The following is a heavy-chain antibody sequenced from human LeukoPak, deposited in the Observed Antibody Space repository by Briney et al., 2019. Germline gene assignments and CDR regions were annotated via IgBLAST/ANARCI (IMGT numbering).Heavy chain of an antibody. CDR1: GFTFSSHG. D-gene: IGHD6-19*01. J-gene: IGHJ4*02. V-gene: IGHV3-23*01. Sequence: PGGSLRLSCAASGFTFSSHGMSWVRQAPGKGLEWVSSIGGSGVSTYYADSVKGRFTISRDNSKNTLYLQMNSLRPEDTAVYYCAPLAVADDYFDYWGQGTLVTAPS. CDR3: APLAVADDYFDY. CDR2: IGGSGVST.